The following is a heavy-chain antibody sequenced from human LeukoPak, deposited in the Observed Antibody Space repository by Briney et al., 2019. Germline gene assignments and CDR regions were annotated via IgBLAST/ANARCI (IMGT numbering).Heavy chain of an antibody. V-gene: IGHV1-69*02. J-gene: IGHJ6*03. CDR3: ARSRRDYSNYRRADYFYYYYMDV. CDR2: IIPILGIA. CDR1: GGTFSSYT. D-gene: IGHD4-11*01. Sequence: SVKVSCKASGGTFSSYTISWVRQAPGQGLEWMGRIIPILGIANYAQKLQGRVTITADKYTSTAYMELSSLRSEDTAVYYCARSRRDYSNYRRADYFYYYYMDVWGKGTTVTVSS.